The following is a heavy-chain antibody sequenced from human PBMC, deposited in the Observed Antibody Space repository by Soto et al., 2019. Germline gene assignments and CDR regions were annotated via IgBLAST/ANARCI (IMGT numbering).Heavy chain of an antibody. CDR1: GFTFGDYA. CDR2: IRSKAYGGTT. Sequence: HPGGSLRLSCTASGFTFGDYAMSWFRQAPGKGLEWVGFIRSKAYGGTTEYAASVKGRFTISRDDSKSIAYLQMNSLKTEDTAVYYCGRDLTSNANCIDPWGQGTLVTVSS. V-gene: IGHV3-49*03. D-gene: IGHD2-2*01. J-gene: IGHJ5*02. CDR3: GRDLTSNANCIDP.